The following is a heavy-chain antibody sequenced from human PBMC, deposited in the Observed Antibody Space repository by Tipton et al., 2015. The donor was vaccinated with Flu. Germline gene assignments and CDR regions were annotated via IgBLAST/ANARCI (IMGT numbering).Heavy chain of an antibody. CDR3: ARTPPTEDIDY. V-gene: IGHV1-8*01. CDR1: GYTFSNYD. Sequence: QLVQSGAEVKKPGASVKVSCRASGYTFSNYDINWVRQATGQGPEWLGWMSPKSGQTGYAQKFQGRVTMTRDTSINTAYMELSGLTSEDTATYYCARTPPTEDIDYWGQGTRVTASS. D-gene: IGHD4-17*01. CDR2: MSPKSGQT. J-gene: IGHJ4*02.